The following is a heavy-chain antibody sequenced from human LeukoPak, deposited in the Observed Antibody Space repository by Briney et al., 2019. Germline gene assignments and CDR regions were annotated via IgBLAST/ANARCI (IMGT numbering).Heavy chain of an antibody. CDR2: IYYRGST. V-gene: IGHV4-30-4*07. CDR1: GGSISSGGYS. CDR3: ARGWGPAYCGGDCHRHFDY. J-gene: IGHJ4*02. Sequence: PSETLSLTCAASGGSISSGGYSWNWIRQTPGKGLEWIGYIYYRGSTNYNPSPKSRVTISVDTSKNQFSLKLTSVTAADTAVYYCARGWGPAYCGGDCHRHFDYWGQGTLVTVSS. D-gene: IGHD2-21*02.